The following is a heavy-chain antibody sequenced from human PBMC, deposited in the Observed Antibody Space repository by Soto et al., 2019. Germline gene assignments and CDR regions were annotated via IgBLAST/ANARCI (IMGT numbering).Heavy chain of an antibody. J-gene: IGHJ5*02. Sequence: ASVKVSGEASDYTFPSYGIRWVLQAPGQGLEWMGWISAYNGNTNYAQKLQGRVTMTTDTSTSTAYMELRSLRSDDTAVYYCARESPPRYCSSTSCYTEYSSSSNWFDPCGQGTLVTVSS. CDR2: ISAYNGNT. D-gene: IGHD2-2*02. V-gene: IGHV1-18*04. CDR1: DYTFPSYG. CDR3: ARESPPRYCSSTSCYTEYSSSSNWFDP.